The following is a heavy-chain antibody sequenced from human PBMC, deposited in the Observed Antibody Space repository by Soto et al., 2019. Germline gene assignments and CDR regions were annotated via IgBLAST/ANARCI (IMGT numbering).Heavy chain of an antibody. CDR1: GGSISSYY. CDR2: IYYGSP. V-gene: IGHV4-59*08. D-gene: IGHD6-13*01. Sequence: SETLSLTCTVSGGSISSYYWSWIRQPPGKGLEWIGYIYYGSPSYNPSLKSRVTISVDTSKNQFSLKLSSVTAADTAVYYCARSYGSSWYWFNPWGQGTLVTVSS. J-gene: IGHJ5*02. CDR3: ARSYGSSWYWFNP.